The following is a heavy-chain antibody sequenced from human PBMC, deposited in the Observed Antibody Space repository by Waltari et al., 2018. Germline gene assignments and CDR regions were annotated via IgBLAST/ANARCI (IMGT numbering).Heavy chain of an antibody. CDR1: GGSISSGSYY. V-gene: IGHV4-61*02. CDR2: IYTSGST. D-gene: IGHD2-15*01. CDR3: ARKTPGPDAFDI. Sequence: QVQLQESGPGLVKPSQTLSLTCTVSGGSISSGSYYWSWIRQPAGKGLEWIGRIYTSGSTNYNPSLKSRVTISVDTSKNQFSLKLSSVTAADTAVYYCARKTPGPDAFDIWGQGTMVTVSS. J-gene: IGHJ3*02.